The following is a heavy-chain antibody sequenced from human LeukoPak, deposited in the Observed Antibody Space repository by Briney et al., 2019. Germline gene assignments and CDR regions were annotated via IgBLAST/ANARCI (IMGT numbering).Heavy chain of an antibody. J-gene: IGHJ3*02. CDR3: ARPRTVTTAHDVFDI. CDR1: GGSISSYF. V-gene: IGHV4-59*01. Sequence: SETLSLTCTVSGGSISSYFWNWIRQPPGKGLEWIGYIFYSGTTSYNPSLKSRVTISLDTSKNQFSLILTSVTAADTAVYYCARPRTVTTAHDVFDIWGQGTMVTVSS. D-gene: IGHD4-17*01. CDR2: IFYSGTT.